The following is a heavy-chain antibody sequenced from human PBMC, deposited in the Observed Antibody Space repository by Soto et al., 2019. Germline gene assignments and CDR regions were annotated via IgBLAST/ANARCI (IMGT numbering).Heavy chain of an antibody. Sequence: GASVKVSCKASGYSFTSYGISWVRQAPGQGLEWMGWISIYNGNTNYAQKLQGRVTMTTDTSTSTAYMELRSLRSDDTAVYYCARDFGTAMASDDAFDIWGQGTMVTVSS. D-gene: IGHD5-18*01. J-gene: IGHJ3*02. CDR2: ISIYNGNT. CDR1: GYSFTSYG. V-gene: IGHV1-18*01. CDR3: ARDFGTAMASDDAFDI.